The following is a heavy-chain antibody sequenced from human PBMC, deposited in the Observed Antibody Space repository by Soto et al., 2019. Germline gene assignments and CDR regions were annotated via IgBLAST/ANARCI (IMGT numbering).Heavy chain of an antibody. CDR1: GGSISSGGYY. V-gene: IGHV4-31*03. Sequence: SETLSLTCTVSGGSISSGGYYWSWIRQHPGKGLEWIGYIYYSGSTYYNPSLKSRVTISVDTSKNQFFLKLSSVTAADTAVYYCARDIVGYCSGGSCYSDYYYGMDVWGQGTTVT. J-gene: IGHJ6*02. D-gene: IGHD2-15*01. CDR3: ARDIVGYCSGGSCYSDYYYGMDV. CDR2: IYYSGST.